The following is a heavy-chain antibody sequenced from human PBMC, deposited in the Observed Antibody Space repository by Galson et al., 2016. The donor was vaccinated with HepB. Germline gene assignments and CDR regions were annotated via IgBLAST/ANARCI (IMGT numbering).Heavy chain of an antibody. Sequence: SVKVSCKASGYTFINYGISWVRQAPGQGLEWMGWISVDIGNTNYAQKLQDRVTMTTDTSTSTPYMELRSLRSDDTAVYYCARESLYCSGGNCYSPLGDYWGQGTLVTVSS. CDR2: ISVDIGNT. CDR3: ARESLYCSGGNCYSPLGDY. D-gene: IGHD2-15*01. J-gene: IGHJ4*02. CDR1: GYTFINYG. V-gene: IGHV1-18*04.